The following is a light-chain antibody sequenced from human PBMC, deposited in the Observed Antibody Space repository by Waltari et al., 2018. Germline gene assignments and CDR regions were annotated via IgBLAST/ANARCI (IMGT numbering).Light chain of an antibody. CDR3: QQTFITPWT. Sequence: DIQMTPSPSSLSASVGDRVTLACRQSQGVTSLLNWYQQKPGRAPKLLISNTSTLQNGVPSRFSGSGSGTDFTLTITSLHPEDFASYSCQQTFITPWTFGPGTKVDI. CDR1: QGVTSL. V-gene: IGKV1-39*01. CDR2: NTS. J-gene: IGKJ1*01.